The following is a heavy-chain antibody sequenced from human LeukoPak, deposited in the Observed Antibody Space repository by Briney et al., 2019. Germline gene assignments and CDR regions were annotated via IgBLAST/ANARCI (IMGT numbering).Heavy chain of an antibody. D-gene: IGHD5-18*01. J-gene: IGHJ4*02. V-gene: IGHV4-59*08. CDR2: IYHSGST. Sequence: NPSETLSLTRTVSGGSISSYYWSWLRQSPGKGLEWIGYIYHSGSTNYNPSLKSRVTISLDTSKNQFSLKLSSVTAADTAVYYCARHRPGYSYGVFDYWGRGTLVTVSS. CDR1: GGSISSYY. CDR3: ARHRPGYSYGVFDY.